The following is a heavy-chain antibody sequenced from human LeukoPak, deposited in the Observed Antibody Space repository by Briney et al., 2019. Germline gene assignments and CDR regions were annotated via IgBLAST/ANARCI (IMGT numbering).Heavy chain of an antibody. CDR3: ASPLNYYDYVWGSYREDPQDAFDI. CDR2: MNPNSGNT. Sequence: ASVKVSCKASGYTFTSYDINWVRQATGQGLEWMGWMNPNSGNTGYAQKFQGRVTITRNTSISTAYMELSSLRSEDTAVYYCASPLNYYDYVWGSYREDPQDAFDIWGQGTMVTVSS. J-gene: IGHJ3*02. V-gene: IGHV1-8*03. CDR1: GYTFTSYD. D-gene: IGHD3-16*02.